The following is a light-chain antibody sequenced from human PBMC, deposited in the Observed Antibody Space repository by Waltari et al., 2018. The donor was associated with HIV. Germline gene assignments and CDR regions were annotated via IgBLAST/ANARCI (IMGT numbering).Light chain of an antibody. CDR2: DTS. CDR1: QSVSSS. CDR3: QQCGKSPWT. V-gene: IGKV3-20*01. J-gene: IGKJ1*01. Sequence: EIVLTQSPGTLSLSPGERATLSCRASQSVSSSLAWYQQKPGQAPRLLIYDTSSRATGIPDRFSGRGSGTDFTLTITRLEPDDSAVYYCQQCGKSPWTFGLGTKVEIK.